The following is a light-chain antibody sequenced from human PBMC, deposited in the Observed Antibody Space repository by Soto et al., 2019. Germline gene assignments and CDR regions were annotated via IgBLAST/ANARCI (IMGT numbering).Light chain of an antibody. J-gene: IGLJ1*01. V-gene: IGLV2-14*01. CDR3: SSYRTGGPFV. CDR2: EVS. Sequence: QSALTQPASVSGSPGQSITISCTGTSRDVGGYNYVSWHQQHPGKAPKVIITEVSNRPSGVSNRFSGSKSGNTASLTISGLQAEDEADYYCSSYRTGGPFVFGTGTKLTVL. CDR1: SRDVGGYNY.